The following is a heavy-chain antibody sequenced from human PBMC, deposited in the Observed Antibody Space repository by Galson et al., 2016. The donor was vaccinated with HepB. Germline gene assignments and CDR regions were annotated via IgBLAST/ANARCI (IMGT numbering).Heavy chain of an antibody. CDR2: TSGYNGNT. V-gene: IGHV1-18*01. CDR3: ARWDTVVLGYKYGMDV. CDR1: GYTFTQYP. D-gene: IGHD1-26*01. Sequence: SVKVSCKASGYTFTQYPISWVRQAPGQGLEWMGWTSGYNGNTKYAQKFQGRISMTTDTSTSTAYMELRSLRSDDTAVYFCARWDTVVLGYKYGMDVWGQGTTVTVSS. J-gene: IGHJ6*02.